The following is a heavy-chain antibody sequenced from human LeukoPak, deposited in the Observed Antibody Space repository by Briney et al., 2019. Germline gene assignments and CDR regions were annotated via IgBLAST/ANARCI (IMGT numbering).Heavy chain of an antibody. V-gene: IGHV3-21*01. CDR1: GFTFSSYG. D-gene: IGHD1-7*01. CDR3: ARDHNWNFRYYGMDV. Sequence: GGSLRLSCAASGFTFSSYGMIWVRQAPGKGLEWVSFISSSSSYIYYADSVKGRFTISRDNAKNSLYLQMNSLRAEDTAVYYCARDHNWNFRYYGMDVWGQGTTVTVSS. CDR2: ISSSSSYI. J-gene: IGHJ6*02.